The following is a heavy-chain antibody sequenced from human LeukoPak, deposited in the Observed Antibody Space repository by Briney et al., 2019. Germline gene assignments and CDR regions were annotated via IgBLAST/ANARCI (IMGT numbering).Heavy chain of an antibody. D-gene: IGHD6-6*01. CDR2: IYTSGSS. Sequence: SETLSLTCTVSGASIGSYYWTWIRQPAGKGLEWIGRIYTSGSSNYNPPLKSRVTMSLDSSKNQFSLKLGSVTAADTAVYYCARDATNSSSRYYYYYMDVWGKGTTVTVSS. V-gene: IGHV4-4*07. CDR1: GASIGSYY. J-gene: IGHJ6*03. CDR3: ARDATNSSSRYYYYYMDV.